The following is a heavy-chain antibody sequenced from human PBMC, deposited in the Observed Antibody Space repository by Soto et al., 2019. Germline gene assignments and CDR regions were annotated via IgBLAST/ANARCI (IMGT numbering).Heavy chain of an antibody. CDR2: ITSSSRYI. CDR3: ASHGSGSYYNGIDY. J-gene: IGHJ4*02. D-gene: IGHD3-10*01. V-gene: IGHV3-21*01. Sequence: EVQLVESGGGLVKPGGSLRLSCAASGFTVSSYSMNWVRQAPGKGLEWVSSITSSSRYIYYADSVKGRFTISRDTAKNSLYLQMNSLRAEDTSVYYCASHGSGSYYNGIDYWGQGTLVTVSS. CDR1: GFTVSSYS.